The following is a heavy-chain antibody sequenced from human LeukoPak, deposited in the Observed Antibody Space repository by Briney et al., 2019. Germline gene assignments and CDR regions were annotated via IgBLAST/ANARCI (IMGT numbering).Heavy chain of an antibody. J-gene: IGHJ3*02. CDR3: ARSRFLTLRSCYACHDAFDS. CDR1: GYTFTGYY. V-gene: IGHV1-2*02. Sequence: ASVKVSCKASGYTFTGYYMHWVRQAPGQGLEWMGWINPNSGGTNYAQKFQGRVTMTRDTSISTAYMELSRLRSDDTAVYYCARSRFLTLRSCYACHDAFDSWGQGTMVTVSS. CDR2: INPNSGGT. D-gene: IGHD2-2*01.